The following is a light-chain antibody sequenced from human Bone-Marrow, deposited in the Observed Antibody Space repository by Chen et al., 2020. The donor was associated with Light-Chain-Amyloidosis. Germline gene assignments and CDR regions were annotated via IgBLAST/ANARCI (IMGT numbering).Light chain of an antibody. CDR1: DLPTKY. V-gene: IGLV3-25*03. CDR3: QSADSSGTYEVI. CDR2: RDT. Sequence: SYELTQPPSVSVSPGQTARITCSGDDLPTKYAYWYQQKPGQAPVLVIHRDTDRPSGISERFSGSSSGKKATLTISGVQAEDDADYHCQSADSSGTYEVIFGGGTKLTVL. J-gene: IGLJ2*01.